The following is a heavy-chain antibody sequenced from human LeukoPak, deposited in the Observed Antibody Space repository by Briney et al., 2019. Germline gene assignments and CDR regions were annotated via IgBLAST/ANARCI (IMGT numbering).Heavy chain of an antibody. Sequence: GGSLRLSCAASGITFSSYGMHWVRQAPGKGLEWVAVISYDGSNKYYADSVKGRFTISRDNSKNTLYLQMNSLRAEDTAVYYCAKAGLWFGELLSSNFDHWGQGTLVTVSS. D-gene: IGHD3-10*01. CDR3: AKAGLWFGELLSSNFDH. J-gene: IGHJ4*02. V-gene: IGHV3-30*18. CDR2: ISYDGSNK. CDR1: GITFSSYG.